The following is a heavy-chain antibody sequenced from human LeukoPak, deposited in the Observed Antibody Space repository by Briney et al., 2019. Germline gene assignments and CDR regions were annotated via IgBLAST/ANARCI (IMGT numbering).Heavy chain of an antibody. CDR3: ARQSLGGREGDYYFDY. V-gene: IGHV4-39*01. Sequence: SETLSLTCPVSGGSISSSSYYWGWLRQPPGKGLEWLGSIYYSGSTYYNPSLKSRVTISVDTSKNQFSLKLSSVTAADTAVYYCARQSLGGREGDYYFDYWGQGTLVTVSS. CDR2: IYYSGST. J-gene: IGHJ4*02. D-gene: IGHD3-16*01. CDR1: GGSISSSSYY.